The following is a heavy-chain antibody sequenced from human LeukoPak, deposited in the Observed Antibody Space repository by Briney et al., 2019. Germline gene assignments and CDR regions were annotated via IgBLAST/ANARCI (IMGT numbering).Heavy chain of an antibody. CDR3: ARDKRFGELVYSDGMDV. V-gene: IGHV3-74*01. J-gene: IGHJ6*02. Sequence: PGGSLRLSCAASGFTFSTYAMSWVRQAPGKGLVWVSRINTDGSSTTYADSVKGRFTISRDNSKNTLYLQMNSLRAEDTAVYYCARDKRFGELVYSDGMDVWGQGTTVTVSS. CDR1: GFTFSTYA. D-gene: IGHD3-10*01. CDR2: INTDGSST.